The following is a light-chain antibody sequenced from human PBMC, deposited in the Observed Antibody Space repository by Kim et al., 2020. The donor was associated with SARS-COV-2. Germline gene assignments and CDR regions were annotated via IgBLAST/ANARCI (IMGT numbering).Light chain of an antibody. V-gene: IGLV3-1*01. CDR1: KLGDKY. CDR3: QAWDSSTVV. CDR2: QDS. Sequence: VSPGQTASITCYGDKLGDKYACWYQQKPCQSPVLVIYQDSKRPSGIPERFSGSNSGNTATLTISGTQAMDEADYYCQAWDSSTVVFGGGTQLTVL. J-gene: IGLJ2*01.